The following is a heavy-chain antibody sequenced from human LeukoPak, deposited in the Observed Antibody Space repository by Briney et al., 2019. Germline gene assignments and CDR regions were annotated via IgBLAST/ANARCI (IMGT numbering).Heavy chain of an antibody. CDR3: ARDKRSLGTMVRGVIPNWFDP. Sequence: GGSLRLSCAASGFTFSSYNMNWVRQAPGKGLEWVSHISSSSSTIDCADSVKGRFTISRDNAKNSLYLQMNSLRAEDTAVYYCARDKRSLGTMVRGVIPNWFDPWGQGTLVTVSS. V-gene: IGHV3-48*01. J-gene: IGHJ5*02. CDR1: GFTFSSYN. D-gene: IGHD3-10*01. CDR2: ISSSSSTI.